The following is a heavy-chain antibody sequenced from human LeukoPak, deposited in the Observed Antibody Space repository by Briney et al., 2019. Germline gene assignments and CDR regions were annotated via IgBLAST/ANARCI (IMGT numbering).Heavy chain of an antibody. CDR3: ARDRYCSSTSCYRAPDWFDP. D-gene: IGHD2-2*01. CDR1: GGSISSYY. CDR2: IYTSGST. Sequence: PSETLSLTCTVSGGSISSYYWSWIRQPAGKELEWIGRIYTSGSTNYNPSLKSRVTMSVDTSKNQFSLKLSSVTAADTAVYYCARDRYCSSTSCYRAPDWFDPWGQGTLVTVSS. J-gene: IGHJ5*02. V-gene: IGHV4-4*07.